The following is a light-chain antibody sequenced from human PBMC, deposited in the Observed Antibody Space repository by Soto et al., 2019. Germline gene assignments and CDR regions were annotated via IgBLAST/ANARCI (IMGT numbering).Light chain of an antibody. Sequence: EIVMTQSPATLSVSQGERATLSCMASESVYSNLAWYQQKPGQAPTLLIFAASTRATGIPARFSGSGSGTEFTLTISSLQSEDFAVYYCQQYAKWPLTFGGGTKVEIK. CDR3: QQYAKWPLT. V-gene: IGKV3-15*01. J-gene: IGKJ4*01. CDR1: ESVYSN. CDR2: AAS.